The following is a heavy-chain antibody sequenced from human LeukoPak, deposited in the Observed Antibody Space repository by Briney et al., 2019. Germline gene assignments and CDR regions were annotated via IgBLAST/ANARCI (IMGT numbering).Heavy chain of an antibody. V-gene: IGHV3-64*01. Sequence: GGSLRLSCVASGFNFNYYAMHWVRQAPGKGLEYISALNSNGGSTYYANSVKGRFTISRDNSKNTLYLQMGSLRPEDMAVYYCARVGTSCCYNDYWGQGTLVTVSS. J-gene: IGHJ4*02. CDR1: GFNFNYYA. D-gene: IGHD2-2*01. CDR2: LNSNGGST. CDR3: ARVGTSCCYNDY.